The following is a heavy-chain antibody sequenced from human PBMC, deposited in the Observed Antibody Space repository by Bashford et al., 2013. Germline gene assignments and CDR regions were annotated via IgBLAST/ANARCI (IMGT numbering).Heavy chain of an antibody. Sequence: ASVKVSCKASGYTFTSYGISWVRQAPGQGLEWMGWISAYNGNTNYAQKLQGRVTMTTDTSTSTAYMELRSLRSDDTAVYYCARVGFLEWLLSHGMDVWGQGTTVTVSS. CDR2: ISAYNGNT. D-gene: IGHD3-3*02. J-gene: IGHJ6*02. CDR1: GYTFTSYG. CDR3: ARVGFLEWLLSHGMDV. V-gene: IGHV1-18*01.